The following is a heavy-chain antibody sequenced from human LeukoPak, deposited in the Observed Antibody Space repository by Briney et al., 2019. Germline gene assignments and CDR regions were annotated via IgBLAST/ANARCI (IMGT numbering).Heavy chain of an antibody. J-gene: IGHJ4*02. D-gene: IGHD3-22*01. CDR2: IYTSGST. V-gene: IGHV4-4*07. CDR3: ARLVSHGIVVVIEYYFDY. Sequence: SETLSLTCTVSGGSISSYYWSWIRQPAGKGLEWIGRIYTSGSTNYNPSLKSRVTMSVDTSKNQFSLKLSSVTAADTAVYYCARLVSHGIVVVIEYYFDYWGQGTLVTVSS. CDR1: GGSISSYY.